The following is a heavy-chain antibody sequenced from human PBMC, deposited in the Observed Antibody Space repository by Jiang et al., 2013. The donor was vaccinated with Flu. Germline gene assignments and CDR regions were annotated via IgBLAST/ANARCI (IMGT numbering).Heavy chain of an antibody. D-gene: IGHD6-6*01. J-gene: IGHJ4*02. CDR2: ISYDGSNK. CDR3: AKDQQQLVGFDY. V-gene: IGHV3-30*18. CDR1: GFTFSSYG. Sequence: VQLLESGGGVVQPGRSLRLSCAASGFTFSSYGMHWVRQAPGKGLEWVAVISYDGSNKYYADSVKGRFTISRDNSKNTLYLQMNSLRAEDTAVYYCAKDQQQLVGFDYWGQGTLVTVSS.